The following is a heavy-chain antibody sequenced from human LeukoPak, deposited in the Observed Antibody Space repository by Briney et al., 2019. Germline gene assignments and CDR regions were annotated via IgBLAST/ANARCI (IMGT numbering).Heavy chain of an antibody. Sequence: PSQTLSLTCAVSGGSISSGGYSWSWIRQPPGKGLEWIGYIYHSGSTYYNPSLKSRVTISVGRSKNQFSLKLSSVTAADTAVYYCARVSKKRGQNYCYYGMDVWGQGTTVTVSS. CDR3: ARVSKKRGQNYCYYGMDV. V-gene: IGHV4-30-2*01. CDR1: GGSISSGGYS. D-gene: IGHD3/OR15-3a*01. J-gene: IGHJ6*02. CDR2: IYHSGST.